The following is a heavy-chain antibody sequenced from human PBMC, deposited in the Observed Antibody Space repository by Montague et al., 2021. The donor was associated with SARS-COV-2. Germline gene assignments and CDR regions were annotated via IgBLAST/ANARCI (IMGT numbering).Heavy chain of an antibody. J-gene: IGHJ3*02. CDR3: ASELELSAFDI. CDR1: GFTFSCYA. CDR2: ISYDGSNK. D-gene: IGHD1-7*01. V-gene: IGHV3-30*04. Sequence: SLRLSCAASGFTFSCYAMHWVRQAPGKGLEWVAVISYDGSNKYYVDSVKGRFTISRDNSKNTLYLQMNSLRAEDTAVYYCASELELSAFDIWGQGTMVTVSS.